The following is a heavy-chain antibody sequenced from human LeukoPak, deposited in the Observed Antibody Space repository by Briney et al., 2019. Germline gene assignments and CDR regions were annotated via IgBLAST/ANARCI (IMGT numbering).Heavy chain of an antibody. CDR3: AKDWSVDYYSSSWYWNYFDY. Sequence: PGGSLRLSCAASGFTFSSYGMHWVRQAPGKGLEWVAFIRYDGSNKYYADSVKGRFTISRDNSKNTLYLQMNSLRAEDTAVYYCAKDWSVDYYSSSWYWNYFDYWGQGTLVTVSS. V-gene: IGHV3-30*02. J-gene: IGHJ4*02. CDR2: IRYDGSNK. D-gene: IGHD6-13*01. CDR1: GFTFSSYG.